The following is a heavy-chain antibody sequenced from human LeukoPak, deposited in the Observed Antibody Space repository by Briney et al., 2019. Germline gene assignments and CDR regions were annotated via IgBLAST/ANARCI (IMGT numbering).Heavy chain of an antibody. D-gene: IGHD3-10*01. CDR1: GYSFTSYW. CDR3: ARFGELSFGFDP. V-gene: IGHV5-51*01. J-gene: IGHJ5*02. Sequence: GESLKISCKGSGYSFTSYWSAWVPQMPGKGLEWMGIIYPDDSDTRYSPSFQGPVTISPDQSISTAYLQGSRLKASDTAMYYCARFGELSFGFDPWGQGPLVTVSS. CDR2: IYPDDSDT.